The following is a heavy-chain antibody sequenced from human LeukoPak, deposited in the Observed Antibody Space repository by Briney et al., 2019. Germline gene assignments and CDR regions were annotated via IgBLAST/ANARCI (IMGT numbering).Heavy chain of an antibody. V-gene: IGHV4-59*12. CDR2: ISDIGSI. Sequence: SETLSLTCTVSGGSISSYYWSWLRQPPGKGLEWIAYISDIGSINYNPSLKSRVPISLDTSKNQFSLKLTSVTAADTAVYYGARGGQYLVFEYWGQGILVTVSS. D-gene: IGHD6-13*01. CDR3: ARGGQYLVFEY. CDR1: GGSISSYY. J-gene: IGHJ4*02.